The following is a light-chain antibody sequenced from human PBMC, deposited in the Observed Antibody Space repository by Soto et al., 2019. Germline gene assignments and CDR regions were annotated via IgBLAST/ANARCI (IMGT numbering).Light chain of an antibody. CDR3: QQYKTHWT. J-gene: IGKJ1*01. CDR1: QTISSW. V-gene: IGKV1-5*03. CDR2: KAS. Sequence: DIQMTQSPSTLSGSVGDRVTITCRASQTISSWLAWYQQKPGKAPKLLIYKASTLKSGVPSRFSGSGSGTEFTLTISSVQPEDSATYYCQQYKTHWTFGPGTKVDIK.